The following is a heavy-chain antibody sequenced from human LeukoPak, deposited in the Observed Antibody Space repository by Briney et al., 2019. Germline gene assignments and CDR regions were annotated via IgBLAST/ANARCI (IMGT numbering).Heavy chain of an antibody. Sequence: GGSLRLSCAASGFTFSSYGMHWVRQAPGKGLEWVAVISYDGSNKYYADSVKGRFTISRDNSKNTLYLQMNSLRAEDTAVYYCAKAGRYCSGGSCYYYYGMDVWGQGTTVTVPS. J-gene: IGHJ6*02. V-gene: IGHV3-30*18. D-gene: IGHD2-15*01. CDR1: GFTFSSYG. CDR3: AKAGRYCSGGSCYYYYGMDV. CDR2: ISYDGSNK.